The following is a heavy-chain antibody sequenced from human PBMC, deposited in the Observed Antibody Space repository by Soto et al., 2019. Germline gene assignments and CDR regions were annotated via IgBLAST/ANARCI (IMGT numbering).Heavy chain of an antibody. CDR1: GGSFSGYI. D-gene: IGHD1-26*01. V-gene: IGHV4-34*01. Sequence: QVQLQQSGAGLLKPSETLSLTCDVYGGSFSGYIWTWIRQTPGKGLQWIGQINHSGSANYNPSLKSRVTISVHKSKSQFSLELSSVTAADTAVYYCARGLISGSHYSGGWYYFDSWGQGTQVTVSS. CDR3: ARGLISGSHYSGGWYYFDS. J-gene: IGHJ4*02. CDR2: INHSGSA.